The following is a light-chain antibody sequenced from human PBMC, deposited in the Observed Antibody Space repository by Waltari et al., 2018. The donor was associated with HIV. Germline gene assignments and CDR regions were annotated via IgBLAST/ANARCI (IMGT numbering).Light chain of an antibody. Sequence: QAGLTQPPSVSKDLRQTATLTCTGNTNNVGHHGAAWLRQHQGHPPKLLSYRKNNRPSGISERFSASRSGNTASLTISGLQPEDEADYYCSAWDSSLSAWVFGGGTKLTVL. J-gene: IGLJ3*02. CDR1: TNNVGHHG. V-gene: IGLV10-54*04. CDR2: RKN. CDR3: SAWDSSLSAWV.